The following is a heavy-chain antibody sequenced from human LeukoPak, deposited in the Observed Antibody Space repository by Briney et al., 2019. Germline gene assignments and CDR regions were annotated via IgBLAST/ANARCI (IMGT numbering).Heavy chain of an antibody. J-gene: IGHJ4*02. CDR1: GFTVSSNY. Sequence: GGSLRLSCAASGFTVSSNYMSWVRQAPGKGLDWVSVIYSGGSTYYADSVKGRFTISRDNSENTLYLQMNRLRAEDTAVYYCARALDTAMALDYWGQGTLVTVSS. D-gene: IGHD5-18*01. CDR2: IYSGGST. V-gene: IGHV3-53*01. CDR3: ARALDTAMALDY.